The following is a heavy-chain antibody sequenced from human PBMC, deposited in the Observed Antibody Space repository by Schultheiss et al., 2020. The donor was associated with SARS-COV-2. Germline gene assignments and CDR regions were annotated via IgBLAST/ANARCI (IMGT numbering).Heavy chain of an antibody. Sequence: GGSLRLSCAASGFTFSSYGMHWVRQAPGKGLEWVSYISSSGSTIYYADSVKGRFTISRDNAKNSLYLQMNSLKTEDTAVYYCTIERGYSGYDRKDYWGQGTLVTVSS. V-gene: IGHV3-48*04. CDR1: GFTFSSYG. CDR3: TIERGYSGYDRKDY. CDR2: ISSSGSTI. D-gene: IGHD5-12*01. J-gene: IGHJ4*02.